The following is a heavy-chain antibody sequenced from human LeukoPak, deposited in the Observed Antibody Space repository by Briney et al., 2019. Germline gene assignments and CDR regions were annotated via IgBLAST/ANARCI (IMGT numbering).Heavy chain of an antibody. CDR1: GYTFTGYY. J-gene: IGHJ1*01. V-gene: IGHV1-2*02. D-gene: IGHD3-22*01. Sequence: ASVKVSCKASGYTFTGYYMHWVRQAPGQGLEWMGWINPNSGGTNYAQKFQGRVTMTRDTSISTVYMELRRLRSDDTAVFYCARGYYDSSDFEYLQHWGQGTLVTVSS. CDR3: ARGYYDSSDFEYLQH. CDR2: INPNSGGT.